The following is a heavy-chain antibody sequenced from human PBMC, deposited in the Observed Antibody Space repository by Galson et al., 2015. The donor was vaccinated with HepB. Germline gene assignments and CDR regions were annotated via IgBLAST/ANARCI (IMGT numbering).Heavy chain of an antibody. Sequence: SVKVSCKASGGTFSSYTISWVRQAPGQGLEWMGRIIPILGIANYAQKFQGRVTTTADKSTSTAYMELSSLRSEDTAVYYCARDRHCSGGSCYPLDWGQGTLVTVSS. D-gene: IGHD2-15*01. V-gene: IGHV1-69*04. CDR3: ARDRHCSGGSCYPLD. CDR2: IIPILGIA. CDR1: GGTFSSYT. J-gene: IGHJ4*02.